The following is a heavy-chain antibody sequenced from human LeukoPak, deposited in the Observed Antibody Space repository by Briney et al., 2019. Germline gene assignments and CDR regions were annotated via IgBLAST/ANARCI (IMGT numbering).Heavy chain of an antibody. D-gene: IGHD4-23*01. Sequence: GGSLRLSCTASGFIFNTYSMNWVRQAPGKGLEWVSYVSSSSRTIYYADSVKGRFAISRDNAKNSLYLQMNSLRAEDTAVYYCARDLGLYDYGGNIDFWGQGTLVTVSS. CDR3: ARDLGLYDYGGNIDF. CDR2: VSSSSRTI. J-gene: IGHJ4*02. CDR1: GFIFNTYS. V-gene: IGHV3-48*04.